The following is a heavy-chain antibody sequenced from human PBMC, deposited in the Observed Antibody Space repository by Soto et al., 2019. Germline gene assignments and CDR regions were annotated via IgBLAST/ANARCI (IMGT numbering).Heavy chain of an antibody. CDR2: MNAGNCNM. J-gene: IGHJ4*02. CDR1: GYTFTSYA. Sequence: ASEKVSCKAPGYTFTSYAMHWARQAPGQRLESMGWMNAGNCNMKYSLKLLSRVTITRDTSASTAYMELSSLRTEDTAVYDCARRRGLEGFDYWGQGTLVTVSS. V-gene: IGHV1-3*01. CDR3: ARRRGLEGFDY. D-gene: IGHD1-1*01.